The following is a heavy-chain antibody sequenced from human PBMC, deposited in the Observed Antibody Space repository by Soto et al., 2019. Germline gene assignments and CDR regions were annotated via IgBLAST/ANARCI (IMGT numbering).Heavy chain of an antibody. CDR2: ISGSGGST. J-gene: IGHJ6*03. Sequence: PGGSLRLSCAASGFTFSSYAMSWVRQAPGKGLEWVSAISGSGGSTYYADSVKGRFTISRDNSKNTLYLQMNSLRAEDTPVYYCAKYLYCSGGSCYTSYYYYMDVWGKGTTVTVSS. D-gene: IGHD2-15*01. V-gene: IGHV3-23*01. CDR3: AKYLYCSGGSCYTSYYYYMDV. CDR1: GFTFSSYA.